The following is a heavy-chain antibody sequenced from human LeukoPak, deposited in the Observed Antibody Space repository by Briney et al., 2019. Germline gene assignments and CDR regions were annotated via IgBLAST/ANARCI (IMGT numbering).Heavy chain of an antibody. J-gene: IGHJ4*02. V-gene: IGHV4-59*08. D-gene: IGHD4-17*01. CDR1: LGSISSYY. Sequence: SESLSVTCTVSLGSISSYYWSWIRPPPGKGLEWMGNFYYSGSTNYNPSLKSRVTFSVDTSKTQFSLMLKSVTAANTAVYYCADLGDYAPLGLDYWGQGTLVTVSS. CDR3: ADLGDYAPLGLDY. CDR2: FYYSGST.